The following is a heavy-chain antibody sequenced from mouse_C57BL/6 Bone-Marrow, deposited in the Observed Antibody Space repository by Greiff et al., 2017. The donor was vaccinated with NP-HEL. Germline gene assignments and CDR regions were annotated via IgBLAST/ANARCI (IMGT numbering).Heavy chain of an antibody. Sequence: VQLVESGPGLVQPSQSLSIPCTVSGFSLTSYGVHWVRQSPGKGLEWLGVIWRGGSTDDNAAFMSRLSITKDNSKSQVFFKMNSLQADDTGIYYCAKDNGSPIYYAMGYWGQGTSVTVSS. CDR2: IWRGGST. J-gene: IGHJ4*01. V-gene: IGHV2-5*01. CDR1: GFSLTSYG. CDR3: AKDNGSPIYYAMGY. D-gene: IGHD1-1*01.